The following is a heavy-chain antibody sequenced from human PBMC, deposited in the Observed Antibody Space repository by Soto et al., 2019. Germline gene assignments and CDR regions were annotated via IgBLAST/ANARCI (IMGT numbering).Heavy chain of an antibody. V-gene: IGHV4-39*01. Sequence: SETLSLTCTVSGGSISSSSYYWGWIRQPPGKGLEWIGSIYYSGSTYYNPSLKSRVTISVDTSKNQFSLKLSSVTAADTAVYYCASHPTHYDFSSRYYSGKWFDPWGQGTLVTVSS. J-gene: IGHJ5*02. D-gene: IGHD3-3*01. CDR1: GGSISSSSYY. CDR3: ASHPTHYDFSSRYYSGKWFDP. CDR2: IYYSGST.